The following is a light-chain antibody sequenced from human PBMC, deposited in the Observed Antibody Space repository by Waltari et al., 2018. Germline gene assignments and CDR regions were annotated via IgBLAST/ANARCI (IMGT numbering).Light chain of an antibody. J-gene: IGKJ2*01. CDR2: DAS. CDR1: QSVSSY. V-gene: IGKV3-11*01. Sequence: EIVLTQSPATLSLPPGERATLSCRASQSVSSYLAWYQQKPGQTPRLLIYDASNRATGIPARFSGSGSGTDFTLTISSLEPEDFAVYYCQQRSNWPSYTFGQGTKLEIK. CDR3: QQRSNWPSYT.